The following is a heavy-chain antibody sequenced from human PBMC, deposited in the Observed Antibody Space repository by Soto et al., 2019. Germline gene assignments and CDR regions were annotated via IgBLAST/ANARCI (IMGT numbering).Heavy chain of an antibody. CDR3: ARRQNWNNFFDT. V-gene: IGHV4-59*08. J-gene: IGHJ5*02. CDR1: GGSITNNY. Sequence: SETLSLTCTVSGGSITNNYWSWIRQSPGKGLEWIGCSYYSGSTSYNPSLRSRVTISIDTSKTQFSLRLRSVTAADTAVYYCARRQNWNNFFDTWGQGTLVTVSS. CDR2: SYYSGST. D-gene: IGHD1-1*01.